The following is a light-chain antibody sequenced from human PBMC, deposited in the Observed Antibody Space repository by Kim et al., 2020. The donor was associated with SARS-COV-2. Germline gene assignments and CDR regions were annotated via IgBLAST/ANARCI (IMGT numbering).Light chain of an antibody. CDR1: ESISSW. V-gene: IGKV1-5*01. CDR3: QQYYVYWT. Sequence: DIQMTQSPSTLSASIGDRVSITCRASESISSWLAWYQQKPGKAPNLLIYDASSLESGVPSRFSGSGSGTEFTLTISSLQPDDFATYYCQQYYVYWTFGQGTKFEIK. J-gene: IGKJ1*01. CDR2: DAS.